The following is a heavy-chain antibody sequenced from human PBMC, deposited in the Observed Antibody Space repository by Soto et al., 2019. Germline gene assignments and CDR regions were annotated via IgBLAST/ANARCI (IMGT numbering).Heavy chain of an antibody. J-gene: IGHJ3*02. D-gene: IGHD2-2*01. CDR1: GYXFTSYL. CDR2: IDHSDSYT. CDR3: ARSRPSLDAFDI. V-gene: IGHV5-10-1*01. Sequence: EXLKIYYKCSGYXFTSYLLIWVRQMPGKGLEWIGRIDHSDSYTNYSPSFQGHVTISADKSISTAYLQWSSLKASDNAMYYCARSRPSLDAFDIWGQGTMVTVSS.